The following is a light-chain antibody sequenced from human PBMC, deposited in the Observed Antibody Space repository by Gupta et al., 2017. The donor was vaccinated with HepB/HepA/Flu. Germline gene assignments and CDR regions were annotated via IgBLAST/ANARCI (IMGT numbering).Light chain of an antibody. J-gene: IGLJ2*01. Sequence: SYVVTQPPSVSVAPGKTASITCGGNNIGTKGVHWYQQKPGQAPVMVIYNDSDRPSGIPERFSGSNSGSTATLTISRVEAGDEAEYDCQVWDSSNDSAVCGGGTKL. V-gene: IGLV3-21*04. CDR2: NDS. CDR1: NIGTKG. CDR3: QVWDSSNDSAV.